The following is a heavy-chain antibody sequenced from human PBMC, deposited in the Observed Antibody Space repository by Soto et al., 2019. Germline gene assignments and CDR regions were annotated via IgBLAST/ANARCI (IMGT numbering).Heavy chain of an antibody. CDR3: ASGVRGVGPYYYYMDV. V-gene: IGHV3-11*01. D-gene: IGHD3-10*01. CDR1: GFTFSDYY. Sequence: GGSLRLSCAASGFTFSDYYMSWIRQAPGKGLEWVSYISSSGSTIYYADPVKGRFTISRDNAKNSLYLQMNSLRAEDTAVYYCASGVRGVGPYYYYMDVWGKGTTVTVSS. CDR2: ISSSGSTI. J-gene: IGHJ6*03.